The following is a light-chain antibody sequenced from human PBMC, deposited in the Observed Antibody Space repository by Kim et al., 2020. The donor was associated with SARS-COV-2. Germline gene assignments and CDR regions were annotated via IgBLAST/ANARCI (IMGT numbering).Light chain of an antibody. V-gene: IGLV3-19*01. J-gene: IGLJ2*01. CDR3: NSRDSSGNHWV. Sequence: SSELTQDPAVSVALGQTVRITCQGDSLRSYYASWYQQKPGQAPVLVIYGKNNRPSGFPDRFSGSSSGNTASLTITGAQAEDEADYYCNSRDSSGNHWVFG. CDR2: GKN. CDR1: SLRSYY.